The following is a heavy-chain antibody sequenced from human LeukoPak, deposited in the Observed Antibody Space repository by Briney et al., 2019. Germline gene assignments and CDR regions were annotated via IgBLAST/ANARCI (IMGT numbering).Heavy chain of an antibody. CDR2: INHSGST. V-gene: IGHV4-34*01. Sequence: SETLSLTCAVYGGSFSGYYWSWIRQPPGRGLEWIGEINHSGSTNYNPSLKSRVTISVDTSKNQFSLKLSSVTAADTAVYYCVRENDWFGEVDWGQGTLVTVSS. D-gene: IGHD3-10*01. J-gene: IGHJ4*02. CDR3: VRENDWFGEVD. CDR1: GGSFSGYY.